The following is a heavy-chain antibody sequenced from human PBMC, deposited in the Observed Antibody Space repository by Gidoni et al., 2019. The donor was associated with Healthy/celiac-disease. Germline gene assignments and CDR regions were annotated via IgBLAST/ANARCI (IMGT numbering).Heavy chain of an antibody. Sequence: EVQLVESGGGLVQPGGSLRLSCAAPGFTFSSYSMNWVRQAPGKGLEWVSYISSSSSTIYYADSVKGRFTISRDNAKNSLYLQMNSLRDEDTAVYYCARDLYYYGSGSLWDYWGQGTLVTVSS. D-gene: IGHD3-10*01. CDR2: ISSSSSTI. CDR3: ARDLYYYGSGSLWDY. V-gene: IGHV3-48*02. J-gene: IGHJ4*02. CDR1: GFTFSSYS.